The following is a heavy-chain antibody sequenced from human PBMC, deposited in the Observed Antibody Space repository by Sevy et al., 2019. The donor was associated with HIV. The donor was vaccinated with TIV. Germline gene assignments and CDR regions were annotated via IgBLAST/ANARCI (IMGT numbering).Heavy chain of an antibody. CDR2: INHSGST. Sequence: SETLSLTCAVYGGSFSGYYWSWIRQPPGKGLEWIGEINHSGSTNYNPSLKSRVTISVDTSMNQFSLKLSSVTAADTAVYYCARAGHILPEYNDSSGYYLDYWGQGTLVTVSS. CDR1: GGSFSGYY. V-gene: IGHV4-34*01. CDR3: ARAGHILPEYNDSSGYYLDY. J-gene: IGHJ4*02. D-gene: IGHD3-22*01.